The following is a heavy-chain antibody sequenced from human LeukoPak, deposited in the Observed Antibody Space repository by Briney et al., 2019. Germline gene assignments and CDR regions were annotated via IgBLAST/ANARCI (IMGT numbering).Heavy chain of an antibody. V-gene: IGHV3-21*01. Sequence: PGGSLRLSCAASGFTFSTYTMNWVRQAPGKGLEWVSSISTSRHYMYYADSVKGRFTISRDDAKNSLYLQMDSLRAEDTAVYYCAGVGTSTWYVLYYFDYWGPGTLVTVSS. CDR2: ISTSRHYM. CDR3: AGVGTSTWYVLYYFDY. J-gene: IGHJ4*02. D-gene: IGHD6-13*01. CDR1: GFTFSTYT.